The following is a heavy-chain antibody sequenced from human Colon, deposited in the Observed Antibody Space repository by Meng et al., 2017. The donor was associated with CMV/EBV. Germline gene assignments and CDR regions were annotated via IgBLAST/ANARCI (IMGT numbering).Heavy chain of an antibody. Sequence: GESLKISCAASGLTFNGYGLHWVRQALGKGLEWVAFIGSDGSIKRYSDSVKGRFNISRDNSKNTLWLQMHSLRPEDTALYYCAREGFSNFDYWGQGTLVTVSS. J-gene: IGHJ4*02. CDR2: IGSDGSIK. D-gene: IGHD4-11*01. CDR3: AREGFSNFDY. CDR1: GLTFNGYG. V-gene: IGHV3-30*02.